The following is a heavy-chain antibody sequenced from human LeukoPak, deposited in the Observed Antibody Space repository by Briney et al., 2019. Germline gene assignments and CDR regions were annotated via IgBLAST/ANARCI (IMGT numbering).Heavy chain of an antibody. CDR2: IGGSGDTT. D-gene: IGHD3-9*01. CDR1: GFTFRSYA. CDR3: VRSPLLRYFEWPIDS. V-gene: IGHV3-23*01. J-gene: IGHJ4*02. Sequence: PGGSLRLSCAASGFTFRSYAMSWVRQVPGKGLEWVSAIGGSGDTTYYADSVKGRFTISRDNSKSTLFLQMNSLRAEDTAVYYCVRSPLLRYFEWPIDSWGQGTLVTVSS.